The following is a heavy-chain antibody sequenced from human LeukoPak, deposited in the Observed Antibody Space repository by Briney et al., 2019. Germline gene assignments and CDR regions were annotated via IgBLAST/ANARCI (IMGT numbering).Heavy chain of an antibody. D-gene: IGHD2/OR15-2a*01. J-gene: IGHJ6*03. Sequence: GGSLRLSCAASGFTFSSYEMNWVRQAPGKGLGWVSYISSSGSTIYYADSVKGRFTISRDNAKNSLYLQMDSLRAEDTAVYYCARVSKPGWYDYYYMDVWGKGTTVTVSS. CDR2: ISSSGSTI. CDR3: ARVSKPGWYDYYYMDV. V-gene: IGHV3-48*03. CDR1: GFTFSSYE.